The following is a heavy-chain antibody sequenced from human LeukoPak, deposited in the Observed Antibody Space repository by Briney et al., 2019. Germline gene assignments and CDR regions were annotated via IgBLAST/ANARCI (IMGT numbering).Heavy chain of an antibody. CDR2: IYHSGST. V-gene: IGHV4-38-2*02. CDR1: GYSISSGYY. CDR3: ARDQLLWFGELQMAYGMDV. Sequence: SETLSLTCAVSGYSISSGYYWGWIRPPPGKGLEWIGSIYHSGSTYYNPSLKSRVTMSVDTSKNQFSLKLSSVTAADTAVYYCARDQLLWFGELQMAYGMDVWGKGTTVTVSS. D-gene: IGHD3-10*01. J-gene: IGHJ6*04.